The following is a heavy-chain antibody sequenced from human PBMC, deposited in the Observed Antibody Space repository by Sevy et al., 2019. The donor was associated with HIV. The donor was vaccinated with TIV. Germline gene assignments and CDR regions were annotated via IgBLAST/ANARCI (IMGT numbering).Heavy chain of an antibody. CDR3: ARDVRFILVRGVIKDYYAMDV. CDR2: SDPYKGNT. CDR1: GYTFTSNA. V-gene: IGHV1-18*01. Sequence: ASVKVSCKASGYTFTSNAISWVRQAPGQGLEWMGWSDPYKGNTNYAQKFQGRVTMTTDTSTGTAYMELRSLKSDDTAVYYCARDVRFILVRGVIKDYYAMDVWGQGTTVTVSS. D-gene: IGHD3-10*01. J-gene: IGHJ6*02.